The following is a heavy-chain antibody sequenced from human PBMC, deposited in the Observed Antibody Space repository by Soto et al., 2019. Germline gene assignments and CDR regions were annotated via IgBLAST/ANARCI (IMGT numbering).Heavy chain of an antibody. CDR1: GGTFSSYA. V-gene: IGHV1-69*13. CDR2: IIPIFGTA. CDR3: ARVRAYTLQYYYYGMDV. Sequence: SVKVSCKASGGTFSSYAISWVRQAPGQGLEWMGGIIPIFGTANYAQKFQGRVTITADESTSTAYMELSSLRSEDTAVYYCARVRAYTLQYYYYGMDVWGQGTTVTVS. J-gene: IGHJ6*02. D-gene: IGHD2-2*02.